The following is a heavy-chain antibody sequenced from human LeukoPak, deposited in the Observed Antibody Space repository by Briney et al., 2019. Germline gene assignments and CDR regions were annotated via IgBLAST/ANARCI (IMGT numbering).Heavy chain of an antibody. V-gene: IGHV4-39*07. CDR3: ARDVRGSSGRYYYYYMDV. D-gene: IGHD3-22*01. Sequence: PSETLSLTCTVSGDSISSSSYYWGWIRQPPGKGLEWIGSIYYSGSTYYNPFLKSRVTISVDTSKNQFSLKLSSVTAADTAVFYCARDVRGSSGRYYYYYMDVWGKGTTVTVSS. CDR1: GDSISSSSYY. CDR2: IYYSGST. J-gene: IGHJ6*03.